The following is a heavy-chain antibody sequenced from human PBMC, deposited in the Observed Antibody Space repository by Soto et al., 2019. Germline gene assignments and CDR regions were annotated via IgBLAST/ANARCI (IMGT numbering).Heavy chain of an antibody. CDR2: ISSSSSTI. J-gene: IGHJ4*02. CDR1: GFTFSSYS. V-gene: IGHV3-48*02. CDR3: ARYCISSSCYDYLDY. Sequence: EVQLVESGGGLVQPGGSLRLSCAASGFTFSSYSMNWVRQAPGKGLEWVSYISSSSSTIYYADSVKGRFTISRDNAKNSLYLQMNSLRDEDTAVYYCARYCISSSCYDYLDYWGQGTLVTFSS. D-gene: IGHD2-2*01.